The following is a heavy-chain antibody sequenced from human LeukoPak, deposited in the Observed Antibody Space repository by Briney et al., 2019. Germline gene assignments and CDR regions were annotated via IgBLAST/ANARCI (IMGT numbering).Heavy chain of an antibody. D-gene: IGHD2-2*01. CDR2: ISSSSSYI. Sequence: GGSLRLSCAASGFTFSSYSMNWVRQAPGKGLEWVSSISSSSSYIYYADSVKGRSTISRDNAKNSLYLQMNSLRAEDTAVYYCARLLRGYCSSTSCSPFNWFDPWGQGTLVTVSS. J-gene: IGHJ5*02. CDR1: GFTFSSYS. V-gene: IGHV3-21*01. CDR3: ARLLRGYCSSTSCSPFNWFDP.